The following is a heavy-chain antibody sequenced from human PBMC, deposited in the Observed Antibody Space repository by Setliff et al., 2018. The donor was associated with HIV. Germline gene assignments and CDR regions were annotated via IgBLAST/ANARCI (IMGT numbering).Heavy chain of an antibody. CDR2: INNDTTTM. D-gene: IGHD6-6*01. J-gene: IGHJ4*02. Sequence: GGSLRLSCVASGLTFSRYWMHWVRQAPGQGLVWVSGINNDTTTMTYADSVKGRFSISRDNTKNTLYLQMNGRRGEDTAVYYCVMFGISSGWGQGTQVTVSS. CDR3: VMFGISSG. CDR1: GLTFSRYW. V-gene: IGHV3-74*01.